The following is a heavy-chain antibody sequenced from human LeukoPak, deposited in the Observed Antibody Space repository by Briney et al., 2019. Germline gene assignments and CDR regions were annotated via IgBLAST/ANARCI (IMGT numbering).Heavy chain of an antibody. CDR1: GFIVSSNY. CDR2: LYSGGSA. CDR3: ARPQSMPMSWFDP. D-gene: IGHD2-2*01. Sequence: GGSLRLSCAASGFIVSSNYMNWVRQAPGKGLEWIAVLYSGGSAYYVDSVKGRFTISRDNSKNTLYLQIYSLRAEDTAIYYCARPQSMPMSWFDPWGQGTLVTVSS. J-gene: IGHJ5*02. V-gene: IGHV3-53*01.